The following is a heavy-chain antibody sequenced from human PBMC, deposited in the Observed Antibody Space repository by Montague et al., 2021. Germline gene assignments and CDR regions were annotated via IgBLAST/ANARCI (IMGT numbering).Heavy chain of an antibody. D-gene: IGHD2-8*01. Sequence: SLRLSCAASGFTFSSYWMAWVRQAPGKGLEWVANINQDGNDKYYVDSVRGRFTISRDNAKKSLYLQINSLRVDDTAVYYCANTKMDYWGQGMLVIVS. CDR1: GFTFSSYW. CDR2: INQDGNDK. V-gene: IGHV3-7*01. CDR3: ANTKMDY. J-gene: IGHJ4*02.